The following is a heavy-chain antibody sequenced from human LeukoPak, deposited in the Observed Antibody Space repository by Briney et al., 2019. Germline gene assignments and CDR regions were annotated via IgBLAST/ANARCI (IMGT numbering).Heavy chain of an antibody. J-gene: IGHJ4*02. CDR2: IRSRTNSYAT. D-gene: IGHD1-26*01. Sequence: GGSLKLSCAASGFTFSGSALHWVRQASGTGLEWVGLIRSRTNSYATTYGASVEGRFTISRDDSKNTAYLQMNSLKTEDTAVYYCSTSLVGGIDYWGQGTLVTVSS. CDR3: STSLVGGIDY. V-gene: IGHV3-73*01. CDR1: GFTFSGSA.